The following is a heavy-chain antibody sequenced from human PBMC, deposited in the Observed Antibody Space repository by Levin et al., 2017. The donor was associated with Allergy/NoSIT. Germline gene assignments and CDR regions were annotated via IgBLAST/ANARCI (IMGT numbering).Heavy chain of an antibody. V-gene: IGHV3-23*01. CDR2: ISGSGGST. Sequence: GGSLRLSCAASGFTFSSYAMSWVRQAPGKGLEWVSAISGSGGSTYYADSVKGRFTISRDNSKNTLYLQMNSLRAEDTAVYYCAKVRGVIIMKGWFDPWGQGTLVTVSS. CDR1: GFTFSSYA. CDR3: AKVRGVIIMKGWFDP. J-gene: IGHJ5*02. D-gene: IGHD3-10*01.